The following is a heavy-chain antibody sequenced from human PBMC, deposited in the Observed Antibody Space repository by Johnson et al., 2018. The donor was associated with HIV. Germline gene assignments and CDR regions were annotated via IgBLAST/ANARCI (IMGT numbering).Heavy chain of an antibody. D-gene: IGHD1-26*01. CDR1: GFNVSGKY. Sequence: VQLVESGGGLVQPGGSLRLSCAASGFNVSGKYMTWVRQPPGKGLEWVSVIYSGGSTHYAESVKGRFTISRDNSKNTLYLQMNSLRAEDTAVYYCARDQNIVGANDGFDIWGQGTMVTVSS. CDR3: ARDQNIVGANDGFDI. J-gene: IGHJ3*02. V-gene: IGHV3-66*02. CDR2: IYSGGST.